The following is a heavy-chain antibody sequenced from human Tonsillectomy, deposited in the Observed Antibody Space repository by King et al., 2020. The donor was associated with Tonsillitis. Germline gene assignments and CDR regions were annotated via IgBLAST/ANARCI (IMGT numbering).Heavy chain of an antibody. CDR1: GFTFGDYA. J-gene: IGHJ6*02. V-gene: IGHV3-49*05. CDR3: TRGRAAVANYYYNGMDV. Sequence: VQLVESGGGLVKPGRSLRLSCTGSGFTFGDYAMSWFRQAPGKGLQWVGFTRSKVYGGTTEYAASVKGRLTISRDDSTSIAYLQMTSLKTEDTAVYYCTRGRAAVANYYYNGMDVWGQGTTVTVSS. D-gene: IGHD6-19*01. CDR2: TRSKVYGGTT.